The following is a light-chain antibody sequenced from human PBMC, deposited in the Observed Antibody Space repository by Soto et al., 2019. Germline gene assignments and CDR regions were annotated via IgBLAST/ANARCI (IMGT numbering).Light chain of an antibody. CDR1: NSDIGNYNY. V-gene: IGLV2-8*01. Sequence: QSALTQPPSASGSPGQSVTVSCTGTNSDIGNYNYVSWYQQHPGKAPRLMIYDVNKRPSGVPDRFSGSKSGNAASLTVFCLQAEDEADYYCSSYAGSNIFVFGAGTKLTVL. CDR3: SSYAGSNIFV. J-gene: IGLJ1*01. CDR2: DVN.